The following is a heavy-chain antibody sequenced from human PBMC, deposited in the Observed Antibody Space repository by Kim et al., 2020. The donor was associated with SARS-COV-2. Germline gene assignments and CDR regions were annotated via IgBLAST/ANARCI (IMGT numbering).Heavy chain of an antibody. Sequence: ASVKVACRASGYTFTGYDMHWGRQAPGQGLEWMGRINPNTGDTNYAVKFQGRVTITRDTSISTAYMERSTLISDDTAVYFCAKSRRGYFYDTSGLSGFFDLWGRGTPVTVSS. V-gene: IGHV1-2*06. CDR2: INPNTGDT. J-gene: IGHJ2*01. CDR3: AKSRRGYFYDTSGLSGFFDL. D-gene: IGHD3-22*01. CDR1: GYTFTGYD.